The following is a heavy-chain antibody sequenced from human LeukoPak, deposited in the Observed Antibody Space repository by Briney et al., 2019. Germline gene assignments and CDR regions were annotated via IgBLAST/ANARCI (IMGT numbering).Heavy chain of an antibody. CDR3: VRTTGYLAY. CDR1: GITFSSYG. J-gene: IGHJ4*02. V-gene: IGHV3-23*01. D-gene: IGHD3-9*01. Sequence: GGSLRLSCAASGITFSSYGMGWVRQAPVKGLEWVLAITGGGDTTYYADSVKGRFTISRDNSKNTLFLQMNSLRADDTAVYYCVRTTGYLAYWGQGTLVTVSS. CDR2: ITGGGDTT.